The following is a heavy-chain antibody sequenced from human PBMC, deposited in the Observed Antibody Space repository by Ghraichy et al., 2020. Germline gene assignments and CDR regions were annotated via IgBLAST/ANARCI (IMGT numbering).Heavy chain of an antibody. J-gene: IGHJ4*02. CDR1: GFTFSSYA. D-gene: IGHD3-10*01. Sequence: GGSLRLSCAASGFTFSSYAMSWVRQAPGKGLEWVSAISGSGGSTYYADSVKGRFTISRDNSKNTLYLQMNSLRAEDTAVYYCAKDAITMVQGVMSHFDYWGQGTLVTVSS. CDR2: ISGSGGST. CDR3: AKDAITMVQGVMSHFDY. V-gene: IGHV3-23*01.